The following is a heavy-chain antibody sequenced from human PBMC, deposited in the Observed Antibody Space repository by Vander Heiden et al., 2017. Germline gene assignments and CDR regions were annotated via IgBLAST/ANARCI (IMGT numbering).Heavy chain of an antibody. V-gene: IGHV3-23*01. CDR3: AKTDSNFYGTFDY. CDR1: RLTFSSYA. J-gene: IGHJ4*02. CDR2: ISGSGGST. D-gene: IGHD4-17*01. Sequence: EVQLLESGGGLVQPGGSLRLPCEASRLTFSSYAMSWVRQAPGKGPEWVTTISGSGGSTYYADSVKGRFTISRDNSKTTLYLQMNSLRVEDTAVYYCAKTDSNFYGTFDYWGQGTLVTVSS.